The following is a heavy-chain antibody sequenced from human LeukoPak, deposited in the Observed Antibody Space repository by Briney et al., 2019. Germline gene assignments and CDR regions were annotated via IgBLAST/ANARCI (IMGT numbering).Heavy chain of an antibody. Sequence: GGSLRLSCEVSGFSVDGNYMTWVRQVPGRGLEWVALIFSGDSTDYPDSVKGRFTISRDKSKNTLNLQMDSLRPEDTAMYYCALTYYFDRRGYSYFDYWGQGALVTVSS. CDR3: ALTYYFDRRGYSYFDY. CDR1: GFSVDGNY. CDR2: IFSGDST. D-gene: IGHD3-22*01. J-gene: IGHJ4*02. V-gene: IGHV3-53*01.